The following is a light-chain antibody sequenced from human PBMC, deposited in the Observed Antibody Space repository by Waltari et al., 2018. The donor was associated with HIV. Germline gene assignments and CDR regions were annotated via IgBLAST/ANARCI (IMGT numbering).Light chain of an antibody. CDR3: QQYNNGPPWT. V-gene: IGKV3-15*01. CDR1: QSITTK. J-gene: IGKJ1*01. CDR2: GAS. Sequence: EIVMTQSPATLSVSPGERVTLSCRASQSITTKLAWYQQTPGQAPRLLIYGASTRAPGNPDRFSGSGSGTEFTLTISSLQSEDCAIYYCQQYNNGPPWTFGQGTKVEI.